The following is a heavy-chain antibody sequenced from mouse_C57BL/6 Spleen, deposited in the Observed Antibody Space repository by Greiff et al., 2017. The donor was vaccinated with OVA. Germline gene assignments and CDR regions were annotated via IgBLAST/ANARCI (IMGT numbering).Heavy chain of an antibody. CDR2: IDPSDSYT. CDR3: ARNWDYFDY. CDR1: GYTFTSYW. V-gene: IGHV1-69*02. J-gene: IGHJ2*01. D-gene: IGHD4-1*01. Sequence: VQLQQSGAELVKPGASVKLSCKASGYTFTSYWMHWVKQRPGQGLEWIGVIDPSDSYTNYNQKFKGKATLTVDTSSSTAYMQLSSLTSEDSAVYYCARNWDYFDYWGQGTTLTVSS.